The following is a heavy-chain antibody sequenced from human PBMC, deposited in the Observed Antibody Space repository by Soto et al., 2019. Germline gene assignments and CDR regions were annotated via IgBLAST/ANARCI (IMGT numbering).Heavy chain of an antibody. CDR3: ARGRVMGDATEPAYYFDY. J-gene: IGHJ4*02. CDR1: GFTFSDYY. D-gene: IGHD3-16*01. Sequence: GGSLRLSCAASGFTFSDYYMSWIRQAPGKGLEWVSYISSSGSTIYYADSVKGRFTISRDNAKNSLYLQMNSGRAEAAAVYYGARGRVMGDATEPAYYFDYWGQGTLVTVSS. V-gene: IGHV3-11*01. CDR2: ISSSGSTI.